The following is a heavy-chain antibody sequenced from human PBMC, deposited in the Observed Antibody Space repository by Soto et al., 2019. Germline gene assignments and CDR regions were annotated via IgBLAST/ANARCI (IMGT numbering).Heavy chain of an antibody. CDR3: AREPDCSSTSCYTSYYYYGMDV. J-gene: IGHJ6*02. Sequence: SQNLSRTCAISGYSVSSNSAAWNWIRQSPSRGLEWLGRTYYRSKWYNDYAVSVKSRITINPDTSKNQFSLQLNSVTPEDTAVYYCAREPDCSSTSCYTSYYYYGMDVWGQGTTVTV. V-gene: IGHV6-1*01. CDR1: GYSVSSNSAA. D-gene: IGHD2-2*02. CDR2: TYYRSKWYN.